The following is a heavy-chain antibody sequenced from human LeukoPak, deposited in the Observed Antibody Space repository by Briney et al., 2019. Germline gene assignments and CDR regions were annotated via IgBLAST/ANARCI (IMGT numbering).Heavy chain of an antibody. CDR2: IYYRGST. CDR1: GCSISSGSYY. V-gene: IGHV4-61*01. J-gene: IGHJ4*02. Sequence: SETLSLTCTVSGCSISSGSYYGSWIRQPPGKGLEWIGYIYYRGSTNYNPSLKSRVTISVDTSKNQFSLKLSSVTAADTAVYYCASGGPYYYGSGSYPHWGQGTLVTVSS. CDR3: ASGGPYYYGSGSYPH. D-gene: IGHD3-10*01.